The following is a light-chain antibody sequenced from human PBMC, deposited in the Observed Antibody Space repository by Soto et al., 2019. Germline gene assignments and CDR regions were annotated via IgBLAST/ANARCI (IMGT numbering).Light chain of an antibody. CDR1: QDISDH. V-gene: IGKV1-27*01. CDR3: QKYNGTPRT. J-gene: IGKJ1*01. Sequence: DFQMTQSPSSLSASVGDRVTITCRASQDISDHLAWYQHKPGKVPKLLIYDASTLQSGVPSRFSGGGSGTDFTLTISSLQTEDVAIYYCQKYNGTPRTFGQGTKVELK. CDR2: DAS.